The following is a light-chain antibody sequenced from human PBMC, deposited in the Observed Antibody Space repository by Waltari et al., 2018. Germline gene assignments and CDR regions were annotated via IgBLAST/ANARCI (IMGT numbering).Light chain of an antibody. CDR1: SNDVGGYNY. J-gene: IGLJ3*02. CDR2: EVS. V-gene: IGLV2-14*01. CDR3: SSYTDSTTWV. Sequence: QSALTQPASVSGSPGQSITISCTGTSNDVGGYNYVSWYQQHPGKAPKLMIYEVSNRPSGVSTRFSGSKSGNTASLTISGLQAEDEADYHCSSYTDSTTWVFGGGTKLTVL.